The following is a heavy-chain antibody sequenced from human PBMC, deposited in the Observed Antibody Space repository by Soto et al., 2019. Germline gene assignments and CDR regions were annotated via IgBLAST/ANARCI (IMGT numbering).Heavy chain of an antibody. V-gene: IGHV3-48*01. Sequence: EVQLVESGGGLVQPGGSLRLSCAASGFTFSSYSMNWVRQAPGKGREWVSYISSSSSTIYYADSVKGRFTISRDNAKNSLYLQMNSLRAEDTAVYYCASVKWEIAAGYWFDPWGQGTLVTVSS. CDR3: ASVKWEIAAGYWFDP. CDR1: GFTFSSYS. CDR2: ISSSSSTI. D-gene: IGHD6-13*01. J-gene: IGHJ5*02.